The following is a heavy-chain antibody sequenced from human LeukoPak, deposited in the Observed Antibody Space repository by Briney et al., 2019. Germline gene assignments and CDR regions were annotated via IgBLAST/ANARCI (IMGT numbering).Heavy chain of an antibody. CDR1: GYPFTRYG. V-gene: IGHV1-18*01. J-gene: IGHJ4*02. Sequence: ASVTLSCTASGYPFTRYGISWVRQAPGQGLEWMGWINPDNGNTKYAQKFQGRVTMTTDTSTSTAHMELRSLRSDDTAVYYCATYYCRTTSCYPYFFDYWGQGTLVTVSS. CDR2: INPDNGNT. CDR3: ATYYCRTTSCYPYFFDY. D-gene: IGHD2-2*01.